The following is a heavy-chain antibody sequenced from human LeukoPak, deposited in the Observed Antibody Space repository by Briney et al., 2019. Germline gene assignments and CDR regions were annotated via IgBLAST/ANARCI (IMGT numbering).Heavy chain of an antibody. Sequence: GGSLRPSCAASGFTFDDYTMHWVRQAPGKGLEWVSLISWDGGSTYYADSVKGRFAISRDNSKNSLYLQMNSLRTEDTALYYCAKDYKASGSQGYYYMDVWGKGTTVTVSS. CDR2: ISWDGGST. D-gene: IGHD1-26*01. J-gene: IGHJ6*03. CDR3: AKDYKASGSQGYYYMDV. CDR1: GFTFDDYT. V-gene: IGHV3-43*01.